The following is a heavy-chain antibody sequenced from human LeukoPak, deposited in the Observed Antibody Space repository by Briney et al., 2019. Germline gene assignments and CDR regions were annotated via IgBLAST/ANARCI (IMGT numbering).Heavy chain of an antibody. Sequence: SETLSLTCIVSGGSISSGTYYWGWIRQPPGKGLEWIGSIYYSGSTYYNPSLKSRVTISVDTSKNQFSLKLSSVTAADTAVYYCARHEELLRNFDYWGQGTLVAVSS. V-gene: IGHV4-39*01. CDR2: IYYSGST. J-gene: IGHJ4*02. CDR3: ARHEELLRNFDY. D-gene: IGHD1-26*01. CDR1: GGSISSGTYY.